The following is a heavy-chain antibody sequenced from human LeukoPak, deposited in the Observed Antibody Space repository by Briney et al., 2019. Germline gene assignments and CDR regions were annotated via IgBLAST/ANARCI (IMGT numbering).Heavy chain of an antibody. V-gene: IGHV3-11*01. J-gene: IGHJ3*02. CDR2: ISSRGSTI. CDR3: ARDEDGYKSVAFDI. CDR1: GFTLSDYY. D-gene: IGHD5-24*01. Sequence: GGSLRLSCAASGFTLSDYYMSWLRQAPGKGLEWVSYISSRGSTIYYADSVKGRFTISRDNAKNSLYLQMNSLRAEDTAVYYCARDEDGYKSVAFDIWGQGTMVTVSS.